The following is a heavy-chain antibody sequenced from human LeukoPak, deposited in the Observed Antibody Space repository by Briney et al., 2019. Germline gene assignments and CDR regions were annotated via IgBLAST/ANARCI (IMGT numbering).Heavy chain of an antibody. CDR1: GGSISSSSYF. CDR3: AREFDF. CDR2: IHHSGNT. V-gene: IGHV4-39*07. Sequence: SETLSLTCTVSGGSISSSSYFWGWIRQPPGKGLEWIGNIHHSGNTYYNPSLQSRVTISVDTSKNQFSLRLSSVTAADTAVYYCAREFDFWGQGTLVTVSS. J-gene: IGHJ4*02.